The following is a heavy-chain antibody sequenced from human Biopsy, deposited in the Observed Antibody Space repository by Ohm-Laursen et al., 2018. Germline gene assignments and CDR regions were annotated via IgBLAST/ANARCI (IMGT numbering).Heavy chain of an antibody. CDR2: IYYSGGT. V-gene: IGHV4-59*01. J-gene: IGHJ3*02. CDR1: GGSMTGYE. Sequence: SETLSLTCSASGGSMTGYEWSWIRLAPGKGLEWIGYIYYSGGTKYNPSLASRVTFSVDMSQSQFSLKLYSVTAADTAVYYCARVEAGTYDALDIWGQGTLVAVSA. D-gene: IGHD1-26*01. CDR3: ARVEAGTYDALDI.